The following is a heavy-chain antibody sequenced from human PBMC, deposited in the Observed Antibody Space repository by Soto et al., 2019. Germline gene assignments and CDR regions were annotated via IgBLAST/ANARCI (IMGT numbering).Heavy chain of an antibody. CDR3: AVSYRQTQFFVGGEDV. CDR1: GYSFTSYG. Sequence: QVQLVQSGAEVKKPGASVKVSCKASGYSFTSYGISWVRQAPGQGLEWMGWISAYNGNTNYAQKLQGRVTMTTDTSTSTAYMDLMSLRSDDTAVYYCAVSYRQTQFFVGGEDVWGQGTTVTVSS. J-gene: IGHJ6*02. V-gene: IGHV1-18*01. D-gene: IGHD2-21*01. CDR2: ISAYNGNT.